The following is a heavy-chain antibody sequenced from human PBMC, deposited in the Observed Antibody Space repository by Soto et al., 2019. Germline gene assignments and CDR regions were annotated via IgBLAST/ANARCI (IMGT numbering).Heavy chain of an antibody. CDR3: TKDRVPDGIYSFDY. J-gene: IGHJ4*02. Sequence: EVQLLESGGDLVQPGGSLRLSCAASGFSFSDHSMNWVRQAPGRGLEWVAFIDLSGTTRDYRESVKGRFTISKDKSMNTVYLQMNSLRVEDAAVYYCTKDRVPDGIYSFDYWGQGALVTVSS. CDR2: IDLSGTTR. V-gene: IGHV3-23*03. D-gene: IGHD2-15*01. CDR1: GFSFSDHS.